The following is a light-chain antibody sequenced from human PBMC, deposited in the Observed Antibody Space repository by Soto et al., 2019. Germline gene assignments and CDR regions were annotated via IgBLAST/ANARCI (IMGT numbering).Light chain of an antibody. V-gene: IGKV1-39*01. CDR2: AES. CDR3: QQSYSSWT. Sequence: DIQMTQSPSSLSASVGERFTVSGTASQSINNYLNWYQQKPGKSPKLLISAESSLQSGVPSRFSGSGSGTDFALTISSLQPEDFANYFCQQSYSSWTFGQGTQVDIK. J-gene: IGKJ1*01. CDR1: QSINNY.